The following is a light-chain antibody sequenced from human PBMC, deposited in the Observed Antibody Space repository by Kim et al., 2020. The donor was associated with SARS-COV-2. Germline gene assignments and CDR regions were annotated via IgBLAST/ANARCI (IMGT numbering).Light chain of an antibody. CDR2: GAS. CDR1: QSVGSSY. CDR3: QQYDSAQLT. Sequence: EIVLTQSPGTLSLSPGERATLSCRASQSVGSSYLAWYQQKPGQAPRLLIYGASSRATGIPDRFSGSGSGTDFTLTISRLEPEDFAVYYCQQYDSAQLTFGGGTKVDIK. J-gene: IGKJ4*01. V-gene: IGKV3-20*01.